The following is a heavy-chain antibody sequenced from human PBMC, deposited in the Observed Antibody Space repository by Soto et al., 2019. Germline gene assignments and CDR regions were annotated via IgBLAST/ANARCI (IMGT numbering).Heavy chain of an antibody. Sequence: PSETLSLTFTVSGGSISSGGYYWSWIRQHPGKGLEWIGYIYYSGSTYYNPSLKSRVTISVDTSKNQFSLKLSSVTAADTAVYYCASGSSSPPRGWFDPWGQGTLVTVSS. V-gene: IGHV4-31*03. CDR3: ASGSSSPPRGWFDP. CDR2: IYYSGST. D-gene: IGHD6-6*01. J-gene: IGHJ5*02. CDR1: GGSISSGGYY.